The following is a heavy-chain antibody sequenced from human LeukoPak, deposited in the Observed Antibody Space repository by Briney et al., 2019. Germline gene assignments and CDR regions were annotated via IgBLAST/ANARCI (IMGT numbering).Heavy chain of an antibody. V-gene: IGHV3-7*01. Sequence: PGGSLRLSCVASGITFRNYWMSWIRQAPGKGLEWVANVKQDGSEKNYVDSVKGRFTISRDNSKNTLYLQMNSLRAEDTAVYYCAKDRGYYYGSGSYWSYFDYWGQGTLVTVSS. D-gene: IGHD3-10*01. CDR2: VKQDGSEK. J-gene: IGHJ4*02. CDR3: AKDRGYYYGSGSYWSYFDY. CDR1: GITFRNYW.